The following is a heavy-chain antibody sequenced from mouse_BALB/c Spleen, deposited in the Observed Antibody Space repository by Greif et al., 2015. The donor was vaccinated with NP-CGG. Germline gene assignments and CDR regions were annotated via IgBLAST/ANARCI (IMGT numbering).Heavy chain of an antibody. CDR1: GYTFTSYW. CDR3: ASSYNYGRSFYAMDY. V-gene: IGHV1-7*01. D-gene: IGHD1-1*01. J-gene: IGHJ4*01. CDR2: INHSTGYT. Sequence: QVQLQQSGAELAKPGASVKMSCTASGYTFTSYWMHWVKQRPGQGLEWIGYINHSTGYTEYNQKFKDKATLTADKSSSTAYMQLSSLTSEDSAVYYCASSYNYGRSFYAMDYWGRGTSVTVSS.